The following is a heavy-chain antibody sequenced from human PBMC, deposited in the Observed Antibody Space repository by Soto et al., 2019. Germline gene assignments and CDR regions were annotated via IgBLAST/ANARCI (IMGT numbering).Heavy chain of an antibody. CDR2: ILPIFGTA. CDR3: ARASTLTVHCGSVSCPRMDV. J-gene: IGHJ6*02. D-gene: IGHD2-2*01. CDR1: GGTFSSYA. Sequence: VQLVQSGAEVKKPGSPVKVSCKASGGTFSSYAISWVRQAPGQGLEWMGGILPIFGTANYARKFQGRVTITADRSTRTAYIELSSLRSEDTAVYYCARASTLTVHCGSVSCPRMDVWGQGTTVTVSS. V-gene: IGHV1-69*06.